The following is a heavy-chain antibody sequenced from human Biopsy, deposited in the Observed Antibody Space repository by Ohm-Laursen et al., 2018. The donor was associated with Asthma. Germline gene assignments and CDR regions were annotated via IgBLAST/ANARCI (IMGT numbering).Heavy chain of an antibody. CDR1: SGSGGYMRSGNYY. J-gene: IGHJ6*02. Sequence: SVTLSLTCSLSSGSGGYMRSGNYYWGWIRQPPGKGLEWIGSIYYSGTTYYNPSLESRVTVSADTSKNQFSRNLSSVTAADTAVYYCVRGSSSWHHGPFHYYYGLDVWGQGTTATVSS. D-gene: IGHD6-13*01. CDR3: VRGSSSWHHGPFHYYYGLDV. CDR2: IYYSGTT. V-gene: IGHV4-39*01.